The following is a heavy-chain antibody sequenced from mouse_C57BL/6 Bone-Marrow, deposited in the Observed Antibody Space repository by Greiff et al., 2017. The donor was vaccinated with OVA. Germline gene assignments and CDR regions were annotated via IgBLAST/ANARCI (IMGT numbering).Heavy chain of an antibody. V-gene: IGHV5-12*01. J-gene: IGHJ1*03. Sequence: DVKLVESGGGLVQPGGSLKLSCAASGFTFSDYYMYWVRQTPEKRLEWVAYISNGGGSTYYPDTVKGRFTISRDNAKNTLYLQMSRLKSEDTAMYYCARLRVLRPYFDVWGTGTTVTVSS. CDR1: GFTFSDYY. CDR3: ARLRVLRPYFDV. CDR2: ISNGGGST. D-gene: IGHD1-1*01.